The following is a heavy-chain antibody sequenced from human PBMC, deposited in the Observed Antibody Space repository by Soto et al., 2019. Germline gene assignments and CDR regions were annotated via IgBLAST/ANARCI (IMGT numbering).Heavy chain of an antibody. V-gene: IGHV3-23*01. CDR2: IGSRGDST. D-gene: IGHD6-19*01. CDR3: AKDLIYGYNSGRPFDS. Sequence: ESGGGLVQPGGSLRLSCAASGFTFSSFAMSWVRQAPGKGLEWVSAIGSRGDSTYYADSVKGWFTISRDNSKNTLYLQMNSLRAEDTAVYYCAKDLIYGYNSGRPFDSWGQGTLVTVSS. CDR1: GFTFSSFA. J-gene: IGHJ4*02.